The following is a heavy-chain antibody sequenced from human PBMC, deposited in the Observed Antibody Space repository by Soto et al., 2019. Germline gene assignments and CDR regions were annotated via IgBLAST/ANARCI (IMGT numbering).Heavy chain of an antibody. CDR2: IYYSGST. J-gene: IGHJ5*02. CDR1: GGSISSSSYY. Sequence: PSETLSLTCTVSGGSISSSSYYWGWIRQPPGKGLEWIGSIYYSGSTYYNPSLKSRVTISVDTSKNQFSLKLSSVTAADTAVYYCARHATNGVRGNWFDPWGQGTLVTVSS. D-gene: IGHD2-8*01. CDR3: ARHATNGVRGNWFDP. V-gene: IGHV4-39*01.